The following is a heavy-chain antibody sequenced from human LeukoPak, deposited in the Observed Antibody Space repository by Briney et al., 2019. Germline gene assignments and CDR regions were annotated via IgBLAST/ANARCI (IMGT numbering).Heavy chain of an antibody. Sequence: SETLSLTCTVSVGSISSYYWSWIQQPPGKGLEWIGYIYYSGSTNYKPSLKSRVTISVDTSKNQCSLKLSSVTAADTAVYYCARITRYYYYGMDVWGQGTTGTVSS. CDR3: ARITRYYYYGMDV. CDR1: VGSISSYY. J-gene: IGHJ6*02. D-gene: IGHD3-16*01. CDR2: IYYSGST. V-gene: IGHV4-59*08.